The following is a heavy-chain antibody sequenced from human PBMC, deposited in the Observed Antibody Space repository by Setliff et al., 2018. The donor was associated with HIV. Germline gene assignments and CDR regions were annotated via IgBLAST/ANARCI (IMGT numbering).Heavy chain of an antibody. D-gene: IGHD3-22*01. J-gene: IGHJ3*02. CDR2: TSTSGNT. Sequence: SETLSLTCTVSGGSISSYYWSWIRQSPGKGLEWIGYTSTSGNTKYNPSLKSRVTMSVDTSKTQFSLRVNSVTAADTAVYYCARSLVPSGYYYGRHAFDIWGQGTKVTVSS. CDR1: GGSISSYY. V-gene: IGHV4-4*08. CDR3: ARSLVPSGYYYGRHAFDI.